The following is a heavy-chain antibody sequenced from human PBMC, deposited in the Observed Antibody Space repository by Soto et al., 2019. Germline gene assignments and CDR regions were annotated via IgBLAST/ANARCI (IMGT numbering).Heavy chain of an antibody. D-gene: IGHD2-2*01. Sequence: QVQLVESGGGLVKPGGSPRLSCAASGFTFRDYHMTWIRQAPGKGLEWISYISGSGATVYYADSVKGRFTISRDNARKSLYLQMNSLRAEDTAVYYCARDLRPPGIVVVPAAPFDYWGQGTLVTVSS. CDR3: ARDLRPPGIVVVPAAPFDY. J-gene: IGHJ4*02. CDR2: ISGSGATV. CDR1: GFTFRDYH. V-gene: IGHV3-11*01.